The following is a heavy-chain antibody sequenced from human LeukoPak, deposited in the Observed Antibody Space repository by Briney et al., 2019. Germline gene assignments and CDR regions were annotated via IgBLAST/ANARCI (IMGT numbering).Heavy chain of an antibody. V-gene: IGHV6-1*01. CDR2: TYYTSKWYN. CDR3: ARKVPTRAFDI. CDR1: GHRVSSNSAA. Sequence: SQTLLRSCAISGHRVSSNSAAWNWIRQSPSIGLEWLGRTYYTSKWYNDYAVIVKSRITINPDTSTHSFCLPPKTVTPVQSPTYYCARKVPTRAFDIWGQGTMVTVSS. J-gene: IGHJ3*02.